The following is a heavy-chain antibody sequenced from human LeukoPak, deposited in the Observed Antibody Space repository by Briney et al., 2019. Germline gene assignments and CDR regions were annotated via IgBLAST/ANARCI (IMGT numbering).Heavy chain of an antibody. D-gene: IGHD1-7*01. Sequence: SETLSLTCAVYGRSFSGYYWSWIRQPPGKGLEWIGEINHSGSTNYNPSLKSRVTISVDTSKNQFSLKLSSVTAADTAVYYCARGGYNWNYEAEYFQHWGQGTRVTVSS. J-gene: IGHJ1*01. CDR1: GRSFSGYY. CDR3: ARGGYNWNYEAEYFQH. V-gene: IGHV4-34*01. CDR2: INHSGST.